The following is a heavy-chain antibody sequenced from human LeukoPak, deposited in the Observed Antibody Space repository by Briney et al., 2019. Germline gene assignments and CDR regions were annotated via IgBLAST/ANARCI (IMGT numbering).Heavy chain of an antibody. V-gene: IGHV4-59*12. CDR3: ARDEGYYYGYWYFDL. CDR2: IYDSGTT. J-gene: IGHJ2*01. D-gene: IGHD5-18*01. Sequence: SETLSLTCTVSGGSLSTYYWSWIRKPPGKGLEWIGYIYDSGTTNYNPSLKDRVTISVDTSKNQFSLKLTSVTGADTAVYYCARDEGYYYGYWYFDLWGRGTLVTVSS. CDR1: GGSLSTYY.